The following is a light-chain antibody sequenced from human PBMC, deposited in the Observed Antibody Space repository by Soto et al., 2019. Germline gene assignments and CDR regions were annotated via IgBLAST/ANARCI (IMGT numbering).Light chain of an antibody. CDR1: QSVYNNY. V-gene: IGKV3-20*01. Sequence: EIVLTQSPGTLSLSPLERSTLSFISSQSVYNNYLAWYQHKPGQAPRLLIYAASSRATGIPDRFSGSGSGTGFTLTISRLEPEDFAVYYCQPYGTSSWTFGQGTKVDIK. CDR3: QPYGTSSWT. CDR2: AAS. J-gene: IGKJ1*01.